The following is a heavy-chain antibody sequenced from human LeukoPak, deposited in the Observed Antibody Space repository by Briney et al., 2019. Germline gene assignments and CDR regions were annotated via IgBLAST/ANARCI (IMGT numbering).Heavy chain of an antibody. D-gene: IGHD1-1*01. Sequence: GGSLRLSCAASGFIFRGYTMNWVRQAPGKGPEWVSSISGSRDYIYYADSVKGRFTISRDNAKNSLYLQMNSLRVEDTAVYYCARDKASNWPYYYYYYMDVWGKGTTVTVS. V-gene: IGHV3-21*04. CDR2: ISGSRDYI. CDR3: ARDKASNWPYYYYYYMDV. CDR1: GFIFRGYT. J-gene: IGHJ6*03.